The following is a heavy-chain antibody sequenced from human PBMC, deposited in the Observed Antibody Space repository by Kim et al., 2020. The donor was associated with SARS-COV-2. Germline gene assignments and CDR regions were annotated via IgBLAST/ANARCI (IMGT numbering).Heavy chain of an antibody. CDR2: INPEDGKT. CDR3: ATIRPYDIAAVYFYY. V-gene: IGHV1-24*01. J-gene: IGHJ4*02. Sequence: ASVKVSCKVSGYTFTELAMHWVRQAPGKGLEWMGGINPEDGKTIYSQKFQGRVTMTEDTSTDTAYMELSSLRSEDTAVYYCATIRPYDIAAVYFYYLGQGTMVTVSS. CDR1: GYTFTELA. D-gene: IGHD3-9*01.